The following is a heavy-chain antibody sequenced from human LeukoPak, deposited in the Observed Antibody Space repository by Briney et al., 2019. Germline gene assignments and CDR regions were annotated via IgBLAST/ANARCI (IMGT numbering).Heavy chain of an antibody. V-gene: IGHV3-7*01. Sequence: GGSLRLSCTASGFTFGDYAMSWFRQAPGKGLEWVANINQDGSQKYYVDSVKGRFTISRDNTKNSLYLQMNSLGADDTAVYYCAREAHYSAIDYWGQGTLVTVSS. D-gene: IGHD4-11*01. CDR1: GFTFGDYA. J-gene: IGHJ4*02. CDR2: INQDGSQK. CDR3: AREAHYSAIDY.